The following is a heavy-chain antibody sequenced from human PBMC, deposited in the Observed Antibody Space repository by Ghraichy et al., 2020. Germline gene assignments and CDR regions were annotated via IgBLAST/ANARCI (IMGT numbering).Heavy chain of an antibody. CDR3: ARDYLDCSSTSCYYVESVGGMDV. Sequence: GGSLRLSCAASGFTFSSYAMHWVRQAPGKGLEWVAVISYDGSNKYYADSVKGRFTISRDNSKNTLYLQMNSLRAEDTAVYYCARDYLDCSSTSCYYVESVGGMDVWGQGTTVTVSS. J-gene: IGHJ6*02. D-gene: IGHD2-2*01. V-gene: IGHV3-30-3*01. CDR1: GFTFSSYA. CDR2: ISYDGSNK.